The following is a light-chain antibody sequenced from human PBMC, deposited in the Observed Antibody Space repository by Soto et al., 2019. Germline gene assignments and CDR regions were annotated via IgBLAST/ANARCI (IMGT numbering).Light chain of an antibody. J-gene: IGLJ2*01. CDR3: SSYASGTTLVV. CDR2: DVR. V-gene: IGLV2-14*03. CDR1: SSDVGGYDY. Sequence: QSALTQPASVSGSPGQSITISCTGTSSDVGGYDYVSWYQQHPGKAPKLMIYDVRYRPSGVSDRFSGSKSGNTASLTVSGLQAEDEADYYCSSYASGTTLVVFGGGTKVTVL.